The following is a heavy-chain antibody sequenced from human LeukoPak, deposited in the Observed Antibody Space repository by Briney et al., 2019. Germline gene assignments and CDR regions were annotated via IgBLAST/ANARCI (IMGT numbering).Heavy chain of an antibody. D-gene: IGHD3-22*01. J-gene: IGHJ4*02. CDR2: VLSDGSDQ. CDR1: GFTFNTYA. Sequence: PGGSLRLSCEASGFTFNTYAMKWVRQAPGKGLEWMAVVLSDGSDQYYADSVQGRFTISRDNSKNTVHLQMNSLRAEDTAMYYCARRAGDYSHPYDYWGQGTLVTVSS. V-gene: IGHV3-30*14. CDR3: ARRAGDYSHPYDY.